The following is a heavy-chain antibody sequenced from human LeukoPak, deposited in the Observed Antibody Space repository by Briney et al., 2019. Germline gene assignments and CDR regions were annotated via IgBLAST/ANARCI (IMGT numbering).Heavy chain of an antibody. V-gene: IGHV4-59*10. CDR2: IYTSGST. CDR1: GGSFSGYY. D-gene: IGHD3-22*01. CDR3: ARGDYYHSSGPPFDP. J-gene: IGHJ5*02. Sequence: SETLSLTCAVYGGSFSGYYWSWIRQPAGNGLEWIGRIYTSGSTNYNPSLKSRVTMSVDTSKNQFSLKLSSVTAADTAVYYCARGDYYHSSGPPFDPWGRGTLVTVSS.